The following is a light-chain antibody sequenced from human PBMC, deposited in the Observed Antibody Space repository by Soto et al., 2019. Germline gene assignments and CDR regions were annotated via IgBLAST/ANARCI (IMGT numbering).Light chain of an antibody. CDR1: QSVSSSY. V-gene: IGKV3-20*01. Sequence: EIVLTQSPGTLSLSPGERATLSCRASQSVSSSYLAWYQQKPGQAPRLLIYGASSRATGIPDRFSGSGSGTDFTITISRLEPEDFAVYYCQQYGSSRWTFGHGTKVDIK. CDR3: QQYGSSRWT. CDR2: GAS. J-gene: IGKJ1*01.